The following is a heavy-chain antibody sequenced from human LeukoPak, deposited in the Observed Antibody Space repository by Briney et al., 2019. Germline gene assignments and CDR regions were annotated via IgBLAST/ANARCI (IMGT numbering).Heavy chain of an antibody. CDR2: IKQDGNEK. CDR3: ARSPGGDRYFDY. CDR1: GFTFSSYW. J-gene: IGHJ4*02. V-gene: IGHV3-7*01. D-gene: IGHD3-10*01. Sequence: GGSLRLSCAASGFTFSSYWMNWVRQAPGKGLEWVANIKQDGNEKYYVDSVKGRFTISRDNAKNSLYLQMNSLRAEDTAVYYCARSPGGDRYFDYWGQGTLDTVSS.